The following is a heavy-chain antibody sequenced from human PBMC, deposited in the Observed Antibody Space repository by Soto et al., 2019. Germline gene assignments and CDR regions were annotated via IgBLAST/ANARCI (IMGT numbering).Heavy chain of an antibody. CDR1: GGSISSYY. CDR2: IYYSGST. J-gene: IGHJ4*02. V-gene: IGHV4-59*08. Sequence: QVQLQESGPGLVKPSETLSLTCTVSGGSISSYYWSWIRQPPGKGLEWIGYIYYSGSTNYNPSLKSRDTISVDTSKNQYSLKLRSVTAADTAVYYCARQPGYSGYDGSFDYWGQGTLVTVSS. CDR3: ARQPGYSGYDGSFDY. D-gene: IGHD5-12*01.